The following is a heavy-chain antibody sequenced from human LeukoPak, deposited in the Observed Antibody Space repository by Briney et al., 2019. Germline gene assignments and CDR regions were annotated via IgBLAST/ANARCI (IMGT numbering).Heavy chain of an antibody. J-gene: IGHJ4*02. V-gene: IGHV3-23*01. CDR1: GFTFSSYA. CDR2: ISGGGDDT. Sequence: GGSLRLSCAASGFTFSSYAMSWVRQAPGKGLEWVSAISGGGDDTKYADSVKGRFTISRDNSKNTLSLQMNSLRAEDTAVYYCARGVGDYVWGSYLLYWGQGTLVTVSS. CDR3: ARGVGDYVWGSYLLY. D-gene: IGHD3-16*02.